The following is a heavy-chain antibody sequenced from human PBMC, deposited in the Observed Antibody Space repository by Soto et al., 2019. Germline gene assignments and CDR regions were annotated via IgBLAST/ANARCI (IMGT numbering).Heavy chain of an antibody. CDR2: INHSGST. V-gene: IGHV4-59*01. D-gene: IGHD6-19*01. CDR3: ARVYNSGWYTDNWFDP. Sequence: SETLSLTCTVSGGSISSYYWSWIRQPPGKGLEWIGEINHSGSTNYNPSLKSRVTISVDTSKNQFSLKLSSVTAADTAVYYCARVYNSGWYTDNWFDPWGQGTLVTVSS. CDR1: GGSISSYY. J-gene: IGHJ5*02.